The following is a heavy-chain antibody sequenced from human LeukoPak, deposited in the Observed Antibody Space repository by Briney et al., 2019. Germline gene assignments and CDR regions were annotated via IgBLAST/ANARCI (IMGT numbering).Heavy chain of an antibody. V-gene: IGHV3-23*01. CDR2: ISGSGGST. J-gene: IGHJ4*02. CDR3: AKGPTTVTTDY. CDR1: GFTFSSYA. Sequence: GRSLRLSCAASGFTFSSYAMSWVRQAPGKGPEWVSVISGSGGSTYYAVSVKGRFTISRDNSKNTVYLQMNSLRAEDTAVYYCAKGPTTVTTDYWGQGTLVTVSS. D-gene: IGHD4-17*01.